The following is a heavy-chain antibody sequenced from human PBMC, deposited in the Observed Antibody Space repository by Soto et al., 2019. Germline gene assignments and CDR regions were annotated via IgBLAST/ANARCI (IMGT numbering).Heavy chain of an antibody. V-gene: IGHV3-53*01. CDR2: IYSGGST. CDR1: GFTVSSNY. Sequence: EVQLVESGGGLIQPGGSLRLSCAASGFTVSSNYMSWVRQAPGKGLEWVSDIYSGGSTYYTDSVKGRFTISRDNSKNTLYLQMNSLRAEDTAVYYCAREKQLLHAPNWFDPWAQGTLVTVSS. D-gene: IGHD6-6*01. J-gene: IGHJ5*02. CDR3: AREKQLLHAPNWFDP.